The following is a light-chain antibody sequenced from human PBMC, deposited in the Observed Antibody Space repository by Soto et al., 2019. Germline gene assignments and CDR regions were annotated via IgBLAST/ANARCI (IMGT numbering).Light chain of an antibody. CDR3: QQHGTSRWT. Sequence: IVLTKSPGTLSLSPGERATFSCRASQSVDSTYLAWYQQRPGQAPRLLIYAASNRATGIPDRFSGSGSGTDFILTISRLEPEDFAVYYCQQHGTSRWTFGQGTKVDIK. J-gene: IGKJ1*01. CDR1: QSVDSTY. V-gene: IGKV3-20*01. CDR2: AAS.